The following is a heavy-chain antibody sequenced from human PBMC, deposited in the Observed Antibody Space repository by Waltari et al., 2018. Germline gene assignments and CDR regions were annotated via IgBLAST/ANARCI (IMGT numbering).Heavy chain of an antibody. D-gene: IGHD3-22*01. CDR3: VRLNDISGYYYFDY. CDR1: GDSVSSYY. CDR2: VYYSGSS. Sequence: QVQLQESGPGLVKPSETLSLTCAISGDSVSSYYWTWIRQPPGKGLEWLGSVYYSGSSNYSPSLKSRVTISVDTSRNQFSLKLSSVTAADTAIYYCVRLNDISGYYYFDYWGQGALVTVSS. V-gene: IGHV4-59*02. J-gene: IGHJ4*02.